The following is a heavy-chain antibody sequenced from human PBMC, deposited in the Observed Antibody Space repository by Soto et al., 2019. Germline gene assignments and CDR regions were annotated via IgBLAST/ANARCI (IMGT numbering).Heavy chain of an antibody. J-gene: IGHJ3*02. V-gene: IGHV3-30*18. CDR2: ISYDGSNK. Sequence: GGSLRLSCAASGFTFSSYGMHWVRQAPGKGLEWVAVISYDGSNKYYADSVKGRFTISRDNSKNTLYLQMNSLRAEDTAVYYCAKDGPVSPWERFGELRNAFDIWGQGTMVTVSS. CDR3: AKDGPVSPWERFGELRNAFDI. CDR1: GFTFSSYG. D-gene: IGHD3-10*01.